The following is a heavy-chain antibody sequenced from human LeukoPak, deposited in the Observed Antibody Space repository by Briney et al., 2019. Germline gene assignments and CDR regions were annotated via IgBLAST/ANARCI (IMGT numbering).Heavy chain of an antibody. CDR1: GYTFTGYY. CDR2: INPNSGGT. J-gene: IGHJ4*02. V-gene: IGHV1-2*02. Sequence: ASVKVSCKASGYTFTGYYMHWVRQAPGQGLEWMGWINPNSGGTNYAQKFQGRVTMTRDTSISTAYVELSRLRSDDTAVYYCARGKYNWNDINYFDYWGQGTLVTVSS. CDR3: ARGKYNWNDINYFDY. D-gene: IGHD1-1*01.